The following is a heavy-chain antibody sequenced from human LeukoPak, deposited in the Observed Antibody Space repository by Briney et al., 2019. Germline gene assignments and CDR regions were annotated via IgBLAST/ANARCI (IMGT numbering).Heavy chain of an antibody. CDR2: IYYSGST. D-gene: IGHD2-2*01. Sequence: SETLSLTCTVSGGSISSYYWSWIRQPPGKGLEWIGYIYYSGSTNYNPSLKSRVTISVDMSKNQFSLKLSSVTAADTAVYYCARVRRPVVPAAPGNYYCYYMDVWGKGTTVTVSS. V-gene: IGHV4-59*01. CDR3: ARVRRPVVPAAPGNYYCYYMDV. CDR1: GGSISSYY. J-gene: IGHJ6*03.